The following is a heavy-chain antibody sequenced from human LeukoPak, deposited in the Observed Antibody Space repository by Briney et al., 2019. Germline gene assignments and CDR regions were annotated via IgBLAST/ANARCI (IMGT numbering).Heavy chain of an antibody. CDR3: ARGLNYFDWLLPDY. V-gene: IGHV1-69*16. CDR1: GGTFSSYT. CDR2: IIPILGIA. J-gene: IGHJ4*02. D-gene: IGHD3-9*01. Sequence: ASVKVSCKASGGTFSSYTISWVRQAPGQGLEWMGRIIPILGIANYAQKFQGRVTITTDESTSTAYMELSSLRSEDTAVYYCARGLNYFDWLLPDYWGQGTLVTVSS.